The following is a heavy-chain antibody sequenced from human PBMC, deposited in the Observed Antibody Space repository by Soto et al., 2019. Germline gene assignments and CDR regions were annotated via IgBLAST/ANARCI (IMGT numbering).Heavy chain of an antibody. J-gene: IGHJ4*02. Sequence: QVQLVESGGGVVQPGRSLRLSCAASGFTFSSYVMHWVRQAPGKGLEWVAVISYDGNNEYYADSVKGRFTISRDNSKNTLYLQVNSLKAEDTAVYYCARDRSGSYADWGQGTLVTVSS. D-gene: IGHD3-16*01. CDR2: ISYDGNNE. V-gene: IGHV3-30*04. CDR1: GFTFSSYV. CDR3: ARDRSGSYAD.